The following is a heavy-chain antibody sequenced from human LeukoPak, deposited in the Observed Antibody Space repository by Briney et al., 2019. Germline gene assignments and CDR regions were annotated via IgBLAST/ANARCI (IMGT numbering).Heavy chain of an antibody. CDR2: ISGSGGST. D-gene: IGHD3-10*01. Sequence: PGGSLRLSCAASGFTFSSYAMSWVRQAPGKGLEWVSAISGSGGSTYYADSVKGRFTISRDNSKNTLYLQMNSLRAEDTAVYYCAKAETKSYGSGSCLFYYWGQGTLVTVSS. V-gene: IGHV3-23*01. CDR1: GFTFSSYA. CDR3: AKAETKSYGSGSCLFYY. J-gene: IGHJ4*02.